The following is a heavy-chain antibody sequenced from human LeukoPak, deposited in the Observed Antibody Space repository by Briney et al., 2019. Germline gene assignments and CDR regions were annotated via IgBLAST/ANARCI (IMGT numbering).Heavy chain of an antibody. V-gene: IGHV1-2*02. D-gene: IGHD6-13*01. CDR1: GYTFTGYY. CDR3: ARAVYSSSWYDY. Sequence: ASVKVSCKASGYTFTGYYMHWVRQAPGQGLEWMGWINPNSGGTNYAQKFQGRVTMTRDTSISTPYMELSRLRSDDTAVYYCARAVYSSSWYDYWGQGTLVTVSS. CDR2: INPNSGGT. J-gene: IGHJ4*02.